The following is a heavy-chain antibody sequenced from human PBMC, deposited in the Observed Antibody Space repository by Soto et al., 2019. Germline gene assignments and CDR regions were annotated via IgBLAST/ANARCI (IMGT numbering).Heavy chain of an antibody. CDR2: ISYDGSNK. CDR1: GFTFSSYA. CDR3: ARGNQWELLSWIDY. D-gene: IGHD1-26*01. Sequence: GGSLRLSCAASGFTFSSYAMHWVRQAPGKGLEWVAVISYDGSNKYYADSVKGRFTISRDNSKNTLYLQMNSLRAEDTAVYYCARGNQWELLSWIDYWGQGTLVTVS. J-gene: IGHJ4*02. V-gene: IGHV3-30-3*01.